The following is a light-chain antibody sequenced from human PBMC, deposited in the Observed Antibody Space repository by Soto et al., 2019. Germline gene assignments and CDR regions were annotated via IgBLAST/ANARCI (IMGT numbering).Light chain of an antibody. CDR1: QSVSSD. J-gene: IGKJ1*01. CDR3: QQYDNWPQT. Sequence: EIVMTQSPVTLSVSPGERATLSCRASQSVSSDLAWYQHKPGQAPRLLIYGASTRATGIPARFSGRGSGTEFTLTISSLQSVDFAVYYCQQYDNWPQTFAQGTKV. V-gene: IGKV3-15*01. CDR2: GAS.